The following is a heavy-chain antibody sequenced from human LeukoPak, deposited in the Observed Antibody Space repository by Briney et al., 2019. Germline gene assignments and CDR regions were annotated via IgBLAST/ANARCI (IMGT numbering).Heavy chain of an antibody. CDR2: ISSSSSTI. J-gene: IGHJ4*02. Sequence: GGSLRLSCAASGFTFSSYSMNWVRQAPGKGLEWVSYISSSSSTIYYADSVKGRFTISRDNAKNSLYLQMNSLRAEDTAVYYCARVQYGDYPYYFDYWGQGTLVTVSS. CDR1: GFTFSSYS. CDR3: ARVQYGDYPYYFDY. V-gene: IGHV3-48*04. D-gene: IGHD4-17*01.